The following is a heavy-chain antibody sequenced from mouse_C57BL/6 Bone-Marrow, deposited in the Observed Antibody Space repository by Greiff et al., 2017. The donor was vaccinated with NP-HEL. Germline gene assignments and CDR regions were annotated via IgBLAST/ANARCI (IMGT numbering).Heavy chain of an antibody. D-gene: IGHD4-1*01. CDR2: IWGDGST. Sequence: QVQLKESGPGLVAPSQSLSITCTVSGFSLTSYGVSWVRQPPGKGLEWLGVIWGDGSTTYHSALISRLSISKDNSKSQVVLKLNSQQTDDTATYYSANWDVYYAMDYWGQGTSVTVSS. J-gene: IGHJ4*01. V-gene: IGHV2-3*01. CDR1: GFSLTSYG. CDR3: ANWDVYYAMDY.